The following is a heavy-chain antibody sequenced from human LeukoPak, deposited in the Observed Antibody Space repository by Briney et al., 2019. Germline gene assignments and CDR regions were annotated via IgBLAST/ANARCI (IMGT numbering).Heavy chain of an antibody. CDR1: GFTFSSYS. D-gene: IGHD6-19*01. J-gene: IGHJ4*02. Sequence: GGSLRLSCAASGFTFSSYSMNWVRQAPGKGLEWVSSISSSSSYIYYADSVKGRFTISRDNAKNTLYLQMNSLRAEDTAVYAQSSGWYEVSDYWGQGTLVTVSS. V-gene: IGHV3-21*04. CDR2: ISSSSSYI. CDR3: SSGWYEVSDY.